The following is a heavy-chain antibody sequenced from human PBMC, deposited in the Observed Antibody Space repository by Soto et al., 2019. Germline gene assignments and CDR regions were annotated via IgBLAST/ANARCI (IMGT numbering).Heavy chain of an antibody. CDR3: ARSRGSYSGYYYYGMDV. D-gene: IGHD1-26*01. CDR2: INPSGGST. V-gene: IGHV1-46*01. J-gene: IGHJ6*02. Sequence: ASVKVSCKASGYTFTSYYMHWVRQAPGQGLEWMGIINPSGGSTSYAQKFQGRVTMTRDMSTSTVYMELSSLRSEDTAVYYCARSRGSYSGYYYYGMDVWGQGTTVTVSS. CDR1: GYTFTSYY.